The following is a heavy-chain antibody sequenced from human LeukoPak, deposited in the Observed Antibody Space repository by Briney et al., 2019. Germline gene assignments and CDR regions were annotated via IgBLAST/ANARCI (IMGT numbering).Heavy chain of an antibody. Sequence: ASVTVSCKASGYTFTSYYMHWVRQAPGQGLEWMGIINPSGGSTSYAQKFQGRVTMTRDTSTSTVYMELSSLRSEDTAVYYCARGDSSSSAFYYYGMDVWGQGTTVTVSS. D-gene: IGHD6-6*01. V-gene: IGHV1-46*01. CDR3: ARGDSSSSAFYYYGMDV. CDR1: GYTFTSYY. CDR2: INPSGGST. J-gene: IGHJ6*02.